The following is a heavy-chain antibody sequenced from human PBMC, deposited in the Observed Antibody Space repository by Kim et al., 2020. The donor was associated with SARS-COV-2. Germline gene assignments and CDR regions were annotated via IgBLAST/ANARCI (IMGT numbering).Heavy chain of an antibody. J-gene: IGHJ5*02. V-gene: IGHV3-7*01. Sequence: GGSLRLSCAASGFTFSSYWMSWVRQAPGKGLEWVANIKQDGSEKYYVDSVKGRFTISRDNAKNSLYLQMNSLRAEDTAVYYCARAIRDILTGYSNWFDPWGQGTLVTVSS. CDR3: ARAIRDILTGYSNWFDP. D-gene: IGHD3-9*01. CDR2: IKQDGSEK. CDR1: GFTFSSYW.